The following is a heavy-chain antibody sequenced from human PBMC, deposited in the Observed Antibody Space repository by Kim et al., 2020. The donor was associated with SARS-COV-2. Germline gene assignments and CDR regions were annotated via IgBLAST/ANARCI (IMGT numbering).Heavy chain of an antibody. J-gene: IGHJ4*02. V-gene: IGHV3-48*02. Sequence: GGSLRLSCAASGFTFSIYSIDWVRRAPGKGLEWIIYISSTSRNIYYADSVKGPFTVSRDNAENSVYLQMDSLTDEDTAIYYCARVGPSRYTVDYWGQGTPVTVSS. CDR1: GFTFSIYS. D-gene: IGHD2-2*02. CDR3: ARVGPSRYTVDY. CDR2: ISSTSRNI.